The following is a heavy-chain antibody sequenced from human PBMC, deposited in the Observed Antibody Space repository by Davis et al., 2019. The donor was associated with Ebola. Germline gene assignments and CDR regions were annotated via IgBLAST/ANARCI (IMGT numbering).Heavy chain of an antibody. J-gene: IGHJ3*02. CDR2: INPSGGST. CDR1: GYTFTSYY. D-gene: IGHD3-3*01. V-gene: IGHV1-46*01. CDR3: ARAPLRFAFDI. Sequence: ASVKVSCKASGYTFTSYYMHWVRQAPGQGLEWMGIINPSGGSTSYAQKFQGRVTMTTDTSTSTAYMELRSLRSDDTAVYYCARAPLRFAFDIWGQGTMVTVSS.